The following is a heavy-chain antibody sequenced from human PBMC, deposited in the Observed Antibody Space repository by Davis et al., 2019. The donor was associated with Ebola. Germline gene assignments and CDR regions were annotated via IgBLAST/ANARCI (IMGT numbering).Heavy chain of an antibody. D-gene: IGHD3-10*02. V-gene: IGHV3-21*01. CDR3: ARRSVRRGGWFDP. J-gene: IGHJ5*02. CDR2: ISSSSSYI. Sequence: GESLKISCAASGFTFSSYSMNWVRQAPGKGLEWVSSISSSSSYIYYADSVKGRFTISRDNAKNSLYLQMNSLRAEDTAVYYCARRSVRRGGWFDPWGQGTLVTVSS. CDR1: GFTFSSYS.